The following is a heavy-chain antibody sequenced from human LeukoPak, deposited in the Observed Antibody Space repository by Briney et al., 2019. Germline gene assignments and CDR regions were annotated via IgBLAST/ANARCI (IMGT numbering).Heavy chain of an antibody. CDR2: IYYSGST. CDR1: GGSISSSSYY. CDR3: ASAVPFHYCGGDCRAEYFQH. Sequence: KPSETLSLTCTVSGGSISSSSYYWGWIRQPPGKGLEWIGSIYYSGSTYYNPSLKSRVTISVDKSKNQFSLKLSSVTAADTAVYYCASAVPFHYCGGDCRAEYFQHWGQGTLVTVSS. D-gene: IGHD2-21*02. J-gene: IGHJ1*01. V-gene: IGHV4-39*07.